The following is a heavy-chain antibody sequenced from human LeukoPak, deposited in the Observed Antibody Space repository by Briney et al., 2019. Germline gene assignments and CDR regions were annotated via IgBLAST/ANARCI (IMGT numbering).Heavy chain of an antibody. J-gene: IGHJ4*02. CDR2: IHSGGSM. D-gene: IGHD3-3*01. CDR1: GLTVSGNY. Sequence: GGSLTLSCAASGLTVSGNYMSWVRQAPGKGLEWVSVIHSGGSMYYADPVKGRFTISRDIYQNTVYLQLNSLRPEDTAVYYCAGSEIYLTYWGQGTLVTVSS. V-gene: IGHV3-66*02. CDR3: AGSEIYLTY.